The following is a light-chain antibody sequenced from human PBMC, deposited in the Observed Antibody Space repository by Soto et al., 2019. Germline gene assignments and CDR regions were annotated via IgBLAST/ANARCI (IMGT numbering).Light chain of an antibody. CDR3: QAYDYSLTAFV. Sequence: QSVLTQPASVSGSPGQSITISCTGTSGDVDAFDYVSWYQQHPGKAPKLMIFEVSDRPSGVSDRFSGSKSGSTASLTISGLQAEDEADYYCQAYDYSLTAFVFGGGTKLTVL. V-gene: IGLV2-14*01. CDR1: SGDVDAFDY. J-gene: IGLJ3*02. CDR2: EVS.